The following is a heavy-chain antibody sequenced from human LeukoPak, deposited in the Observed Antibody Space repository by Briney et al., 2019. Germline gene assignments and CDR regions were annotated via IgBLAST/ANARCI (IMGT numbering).Heavy chain of an antibody. Sequence: TGGTLRLSCAASGFTFSSYAMSWVRQAPGKGLEWVSAISGSGGSTYYADSVKGRFTISRDNSKNTLYLQMNSLRAEDTAVYYCAKGVGRGGYYYFDYWGQGTLVTVSS. CDR2: ISGSGGST. D-gene: IGHD2-21*01. V-gene: IGHV3-23*01. J-gene: IGHJ4*02. CDR3: AKGVGRGGYYYFDY. CDR1: GFTFSSYA.